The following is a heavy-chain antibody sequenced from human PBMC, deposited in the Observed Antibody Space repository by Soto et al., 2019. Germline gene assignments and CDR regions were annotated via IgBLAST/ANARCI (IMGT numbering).Heavy chain of an antibody. CDR3: ARGGTPIDY. D-gene: IGHD2-15*01. V-gene: IGHV1-18*01. CDR1: GYTFTNFG. J-gene: IGHJ4*02. CDR2: MSAYNGNT. Sequence: QVQLVQSGAEVKKPGASVKVSCKASGYTFTNFGISWVRQAPGQGLEWMGWMSAYNGNTNYAQKFRGRVTMTTDTPTSTAHMQVRSLRFGVTAVYYSARGGTPIDYWGPGTLVTVSS.